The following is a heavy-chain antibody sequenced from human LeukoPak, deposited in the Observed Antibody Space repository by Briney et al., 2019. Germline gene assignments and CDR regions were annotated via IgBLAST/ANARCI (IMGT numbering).Heavy chain of an antibody. J-gene: IGHJ4*02. CDR3: VSGGSYHFH. CDR1: GSTFSNYW. Sequence: GGSLRLSCVVSGSTFSNYWMSWVRQAPGKGLEWVANIKEDGSERYYVDSVKGRFTISRDNAKNSLYLQMNSLRAEDTSVYYCVSGGSYHFHWGQGTLVTVSS. V-gene: IGHV3-7*01. CDR2: IKEDGSER. D-gene: IGHD3-16*02.